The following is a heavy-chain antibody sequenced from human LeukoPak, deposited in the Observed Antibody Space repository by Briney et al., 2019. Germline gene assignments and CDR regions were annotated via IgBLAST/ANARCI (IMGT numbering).Heavy chain of an antibody. Sequence: GASVKVSCKASGGTFSSYVINWVRQAPGQGLEWRGGIIPIFGTANYAQKFQGRVTITTDESASAAYLELSSLRSEDTAMYYCARAEGSTRDAFDIWGQGTMVTVSS. CDR3: ARAEGSTRDAFDI. D-gene: IGHD2/OR15-2a*01. J-gene: IGHJ3*02. V-gene: IGHV1-69*05. CDR2: IIPIFGTA. CDR1: GGTFSSYV.